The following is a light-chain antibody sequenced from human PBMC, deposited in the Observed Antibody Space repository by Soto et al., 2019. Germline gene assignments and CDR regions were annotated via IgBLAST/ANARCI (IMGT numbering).Light chain of an antibody. J-gene: IGKJ5*01. V-gene: IGKV3-20*01. Sequence: IVLTHSPGTLSLSPGERATLSCRASQSVSSTYLAWYQQQPGQAPRLLIDGASTRATGIPDRFSGSGSGTDFTLTISRLEPEDFAVYYCQQYGSSPAITFGQGTRLEIK. CDR1: QSVSSTY. CDR3: QQYGSSPAIT. CDR2: GAS.